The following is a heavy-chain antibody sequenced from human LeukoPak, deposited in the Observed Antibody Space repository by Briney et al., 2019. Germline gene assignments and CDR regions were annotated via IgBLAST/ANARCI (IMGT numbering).Heavy chain of an antibody. CDR1: GFTFSSYS. Sequence: GGSLRLSCAASGFTFSSYSMNWVRQAPGKGLEWVSSISSSSSYIYYADSVKGRSTISRDNAKNSLYLQMNSLRAEDTAVYYCARDRAPDIVATITLIWDYWGQGTLVTVSS. J-gene: IGHJ4*02. CDR2: ISSSSSYI. CDR3: ARDRAPDIVATITLIWDY. V-gene: IGHV3-21*01. D-gene: IGHD5-12*01.